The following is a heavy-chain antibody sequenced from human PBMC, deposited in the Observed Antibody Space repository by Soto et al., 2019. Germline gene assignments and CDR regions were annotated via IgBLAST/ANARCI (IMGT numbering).Heavy chain of an antibody. D-gene: IGHD3-22*01. J-gene: IGHJ2*01. V-gene: IGHV3-30*18. CDR1: GFTFSSYG. CDR2: ISYDGSNK. Sequence: QVQLLESGGGVVQPGRSLRLSCAASGFTFSSYGMHWVRQAPGKGLEWVAVISYDGSNKYYADSVKGRFTISRDNSKNTLYLQTNSLRAEGTGVYYCAKVKRPKVNTGSGYFDLWGRGTLVTVAS. CDR3: AKVKRPKVNTGSGYFDL.